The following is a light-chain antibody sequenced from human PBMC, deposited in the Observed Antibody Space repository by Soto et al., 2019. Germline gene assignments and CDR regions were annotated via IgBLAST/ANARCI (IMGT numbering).Light chain of an antibody. J-gene: IGKJ1*01. V-gene: IGKV1-5*03. CDR3: QHYNSYSEA. CDR2: KAS. CDR1: PTISSG. Sequence: DIQMTQSPSTLSGAVGDRVTITCRAIPTISSGLAWYQQKPGKAPKLLIYKASTLKSGVPSRFSGSGSGTEFTLTISSLQPDDLATYYCQHYNSYSEAFGQGTKVELK.